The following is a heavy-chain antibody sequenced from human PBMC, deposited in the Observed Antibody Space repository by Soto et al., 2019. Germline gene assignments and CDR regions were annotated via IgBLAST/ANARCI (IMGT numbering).Heavy chain of an antibody. D-gene: IGHD1-26*01. Sequence: KISCKASGGTFSSYAISWVRQAPGQGLEWMGGIIPIFGTANYAQKFQGRVTITADESTSTAYMELSSLRSEDTAVYYCAKEWELLNWFDPWGQGTLVTVSS. J-gene: IGHJ5*02. CDR1: GGTFSSYA. CDR2: IIPIFGTA. V-gene: IGHV1-69*01. CDR3: AKEWELLNWFDP.